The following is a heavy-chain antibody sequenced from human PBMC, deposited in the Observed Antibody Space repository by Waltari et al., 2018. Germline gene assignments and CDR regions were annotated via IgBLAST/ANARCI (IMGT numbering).Heavy chain of an antibody. Sequence: QVQLQESGPGLVKPSGTLSLTCAVSGGSISSSNWWSWVRQPPGKGLEWIGEIYHSGGHNYIPALKSRVTISVDKSKIQFSLKLSYVTAADTTVYNCASCGEYQYYYYYGMDVWGQGTTVTVSS. CDR3: ASCGEYQYYYYYGMDV. CDR1: GGSISSSNW. CDR2: IYHSGGH. D-gene: IGHD3-10*01. V-gene: IGHV4-4*02. J-gene: IGHJ6*02.